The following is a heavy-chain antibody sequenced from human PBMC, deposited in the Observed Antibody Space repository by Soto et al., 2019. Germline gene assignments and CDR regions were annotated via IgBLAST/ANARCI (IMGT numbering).Heavy chain of an antibody. D-gene: IGHD3-9*01. CDR3: ARDVGLDSDDFFAY. J-gene: IGHJ4*02. Sequence: AGSLRLSCTASGFTFTSYGMGWGRQAPGKGLQWVSTIRGDGGQTHYTGSVKGRFSISRDNSKNTVYLQMDSLRAEDTAMYFCARDVGLDSDDFFAYWGQGTQVTVSS. V-gene: IGHV3-23*01. CDR2: IRGDGGQT. CDR1: GFTFTSYG.